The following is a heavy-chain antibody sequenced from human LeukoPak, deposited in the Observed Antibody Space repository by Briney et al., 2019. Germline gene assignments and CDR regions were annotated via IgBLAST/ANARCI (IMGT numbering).Heavy chain of an antibody. D-gene: IGHD3-10*01. Sequence: GGSLRLSCATSAFTFGSYTMNWIRQAPGKGLEWVSSISPSGQHTFHADSVKGRFSISRDNAGNALYMAMNSLRAEDTAVYYCVRDFLGESGAGGYWGQGTLVTVSS. CDR3: VRDFLGESGAGGY. CDR1: AFTFGSYT. CDR2: ISPSGQHT. J-gene: IGHJ4*02. V-gene: IGHV3-21*01.